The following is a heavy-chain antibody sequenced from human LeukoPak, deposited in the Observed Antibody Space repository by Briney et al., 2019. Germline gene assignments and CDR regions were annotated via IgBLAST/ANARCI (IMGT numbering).Heavy chain of an antibody. D-gene: IGHD3-10*01. Sequence: PGGSLRLSCAASGFTFSTYAMSWVRLAPGKGLEWVSGISGSGGSTYYADSVKGRFTSSSDNSNNTLYVQMNSLSVEDTAVYYCAKSGGLSGSGRLAMDVWGQGTTVTVSS. CDR2: ISGSGGST. CDR3: AKSGGLSGSGRLAMDV. J-gene: IGHJ6*02. CDR1: GFTFSTYA. V-gene: IGHV3-23*01.